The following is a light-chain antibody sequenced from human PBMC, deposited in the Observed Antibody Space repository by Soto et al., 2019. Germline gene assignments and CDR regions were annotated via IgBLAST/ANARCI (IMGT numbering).Light chain of an antibody. V-gene: IGKV3-11*01. J-gene: IGKJ4*01. CDR3: QQRSNWAGLT. Sequence: EIVLTQSPATLSLSPGERATLSCRASQSVSSYLVWYQQKPGQVPRLLIYDASNRATGIPARFSGSGSGTDFTLTISSLEPEDFAVYYCQQRSNWAGLTFGGGTKVEIK. CDR1: QSVSSY. CDR2: DAS.